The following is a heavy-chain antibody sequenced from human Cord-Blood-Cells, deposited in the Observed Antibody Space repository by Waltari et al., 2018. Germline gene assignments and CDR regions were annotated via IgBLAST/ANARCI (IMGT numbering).Heavy chain of an antibody. Sequence: EVQLVQSGAEVKKPGESLKISCKGSGYSFTSYWIGWVRQFPGKGLEWMGIIYPGDSDTRYSPSFQGQVTISADKSISTAYLQWSSLKASDTAMYYCARRRMTTVTNDAFDIWGQGTMVTVSS. CDR2: IYPGDSDT. CDR3: ARRRMTTVTNDAFDI. J-gene: IGHJ3*02. CDR1: GYSFTSYW. D-gene: IGHD4-17*01. V-gene: IGHV5-51*01.